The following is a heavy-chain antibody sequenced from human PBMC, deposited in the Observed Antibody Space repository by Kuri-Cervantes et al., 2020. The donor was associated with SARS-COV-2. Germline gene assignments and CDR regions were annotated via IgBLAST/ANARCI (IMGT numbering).Heavy chain of an antibody. Sequence: ESLKISCAVYGGSFSGYYWSWIRQPPGKGLEWIGEINHSGSTNYNPSLKSRVTISVDTSKNQFSLKLSSVTAADTAVYYCARGRLIVVIPADLGMDVWGQGTTVTVSS. D-gene: IGHD2-2*01. CDR2: INHSGST. J-gene: IGHJ6*02. CDR3: ARGRLIVVIPADLGMDV. V-gene: IGHV4-34*01. CDR1: GGSFSGYY.